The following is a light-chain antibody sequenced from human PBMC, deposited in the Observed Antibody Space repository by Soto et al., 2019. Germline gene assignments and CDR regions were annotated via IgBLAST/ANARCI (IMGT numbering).Light chain of an antibody. CDR1: PSISSW. CDR3: QKYNSYST. CDR2: KSS. V-gene: IGKV1-5*03. J-gene: IGKJ3*01. Sequence: DIQMTQSPSTLSASVGERVTITCRASPSISSWLAWYQQKPGTAPKLMLYKSSTLESGVPSRFSGSGSGTEFTLTISSLQPDDFATYYCQKYNSYSTFGPGTKVDIK.